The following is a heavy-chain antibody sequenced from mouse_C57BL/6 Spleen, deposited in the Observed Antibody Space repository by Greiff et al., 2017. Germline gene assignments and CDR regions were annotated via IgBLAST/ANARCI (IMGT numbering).Heavy chain of an antibody. Sequence: QVHVKQPGAELVRPGTSVKLSCKASGYTFTSYWMHWVKQRPGHGLEWIGVIDPSDSYTNYNQKFKGKATLTVDTSSSTAYMQLSSLTSEDSAVYYCARDYGSSYGAWFAYWGQGTLVTVSA. D-gene: IGHD1-1*01. CDR1: GYTFTSYW. CDR3: ARDYGSSYGAWFAY. J-gene: IGHJ3*01. V-gene: IGHV1-59*01. CDR2: IDPSDSYT.